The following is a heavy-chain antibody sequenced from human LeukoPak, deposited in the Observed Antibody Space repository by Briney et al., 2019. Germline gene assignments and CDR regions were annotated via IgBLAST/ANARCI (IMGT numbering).Heavy chain of an antibody. CDR2: LSETGETT. CDR3: AKQWLVGI. D-gene: IGHD6-19*01. J-gene: IGHJ4*02. Sequence: GGSLRLSCAASGFSFSDHAMNWVRQAPGKGLEWVSSLSETGETTDYADSVKGRSTISRDNSKNMLYLQMNSLRADDTAVYYCAKQWLVGIWGQGTLVTVSS. CDR1: GFSFSDHA. V-gene: IGHV3-23*01.